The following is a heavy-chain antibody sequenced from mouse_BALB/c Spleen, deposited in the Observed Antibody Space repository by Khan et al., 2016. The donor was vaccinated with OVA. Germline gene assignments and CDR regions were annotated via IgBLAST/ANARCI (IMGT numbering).Heavy chain of an antibody. Sequence: EVKLEESGTVLARPGASVKMSCKASGYTFTSYLIHWVKQRPGQGLEWIGDIFPGNNDTRYNQQFKDKAKLTAGTSASTAYMDLSSLTNADSAVYYCTRGGYSSFAYWGQGTLVTVSA. CDR1: GYTFTSYL. CDR3: TRGGYSSFAY. J-gene: IGHJ3*01. D-gene: IGHD1-3*01. CDR2: IFPGNNDT. V-gene: IGHV1-5*01.